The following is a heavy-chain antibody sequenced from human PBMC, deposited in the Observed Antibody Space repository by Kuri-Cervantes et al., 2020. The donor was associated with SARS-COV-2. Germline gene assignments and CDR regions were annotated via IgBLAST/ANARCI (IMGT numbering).Heavy chain of an antibody. CDR2: IITAFGTA. D-gene: IGHD3-10*01. CDR3: AKELLWFGDLHGGYFDY. V-gene: IGHV1-69*06. J-gene: IGHJ4*02. CDR1: GGTFSSYT. Sequence: SVKVSCKASGGTFSSYTISWVRQAPGQGLEWMGGIITAFGTANYAQKFQDRVTLVADKSTSTVFMELSRLSSEDTAVYYCAKELLWFGDLHGGYFDYWGQGTLVTVSS.